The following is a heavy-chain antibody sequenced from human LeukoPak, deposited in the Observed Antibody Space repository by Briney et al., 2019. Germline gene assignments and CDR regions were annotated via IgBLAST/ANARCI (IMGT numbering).Heavy chain of an antibody. V-gene: IGHV3-7*03. Sequence: GGSLRLSCAASGFTFSSYWMNWVRQAPGKGLEWVANIKQDGSEKYYVDSVKGRFTVSRDNAKNSLYLQMDSLGAEDTDVYYCATRAVAAGYWGQGTLVTVSS. CDR3: ATRAVAAGY. CDR2: IKQDGSEK. CDR1: GFTFSSYW. J-gene: IGHJ4*02. D-gene: IGHD6-19*01.